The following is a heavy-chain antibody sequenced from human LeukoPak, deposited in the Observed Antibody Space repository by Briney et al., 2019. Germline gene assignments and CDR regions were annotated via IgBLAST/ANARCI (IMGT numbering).Heavy chain of an antibody. CDR3: ARTLELKDRWFDP. V-gene: IGHV1-69*13. CDR1: GGTFSSYA. Sequence: SVKVSCKASGGTFSSYAISWVRQAPGQGLEWMGGIIPIFGTANYAQKFQGRVTITADESTSTAYMELSSLRSEDTAVYYCARTLELKDRWFDPWGQGALVTVSS. CDR2: IIPIFGTA. D-gene: IGHD1-7*01. J-gene: IGHJ5*02.